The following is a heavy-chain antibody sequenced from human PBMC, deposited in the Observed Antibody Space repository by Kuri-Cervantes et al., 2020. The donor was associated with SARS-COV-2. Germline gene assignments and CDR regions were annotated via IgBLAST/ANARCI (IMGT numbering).Heavy chain of an antibody. V-gene: IGHV4-38-2*01. CDR3: ARGPAHDFWSGYRFDY. Sequence: GSLRLSCAVSGGSFSRYYWGWIRQPPGKGLEWIGSIYHSGSTYYNPSLKSRVTISVDTSKNQFSLKLSSVTAADTAVYYCARGPAHDFWSGYRFDYWGQGTLVTVSS. D-gene: IGHD3-3*01. CDR2: IYHSGST. CDR1: GGSFSRYY. J-gene: IGHJ4*02.